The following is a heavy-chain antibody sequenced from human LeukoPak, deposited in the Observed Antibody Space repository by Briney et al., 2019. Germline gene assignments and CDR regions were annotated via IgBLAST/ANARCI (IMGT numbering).Heavy chain of an antibody. J-gene: IGHJ6*04. V-gene: IGHV3-23*01. D-gene: IGHD3-22*01. CDR1: GFTFSSYA. Sequence: PGGSLRLSCAASGFTFSSYAMSWVRQAPGKGLEWVSAISGSGGSTYYADSVKGRFTISRDNSKNTLYLQMNSLRAEDTAVYYCAKDWLLRYYHGMDVWGKGATVTVSS. CDR3: AKDWLLRYYHGMDV. CDR2: ISGSGGST.